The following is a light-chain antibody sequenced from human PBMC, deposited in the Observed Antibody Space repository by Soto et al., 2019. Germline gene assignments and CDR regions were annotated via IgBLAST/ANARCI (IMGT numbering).Light chain of an antibody. J-gene: IGKJ1*01. CDR1: QSVGSSY. Sequence: EIVLTQSPGTLSLSAGERATLSCRASQSVGSSYLAWYQQKPGQAPTVLIYGASSRATGIPDRFSGSGSGTDFTLTISRLEPEDFAVYYCHNYDTSPTFGQGTKVEI. CDR3: HNYDTSPT. CDR2: GAS. V-gene: IGKV3-20*01.